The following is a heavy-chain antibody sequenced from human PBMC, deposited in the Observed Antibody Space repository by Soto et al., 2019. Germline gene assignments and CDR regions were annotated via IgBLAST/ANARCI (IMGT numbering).Heavy chain of an antibody. CDR2: IYSSGST. CDR3: VRDCSGGGCYSDYGMDV. Sequence: ETLSLTCTVSGDSIVNYYWIWVRHASGKGLEWIGRIYSSGSTDYNASLKSRVSMSVDRSNNQFFLRLTSVTAADTAVYYCVRDCSGGGCYSDYGMDVWGQGTTVTVSS. V-gene: IGHV4-4*07. CDR1: GDSIVNYY. J-gene: IGHJ6*02. D-gene: IGHD2-15*01.